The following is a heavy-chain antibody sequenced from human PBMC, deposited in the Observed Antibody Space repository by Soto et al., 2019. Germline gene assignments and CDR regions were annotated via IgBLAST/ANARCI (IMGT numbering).Heavy chain of an antibody. CDR3: ARGPNYDFWSGYFRG. CDR2: VYYTGTS. V-gene: IGHV4-59*01. D-gene: IGHD3-3*01. Sequence: PSETLSLTCSVSGGSISSYYLSWIRQPPGKGLEWIGYVYYTGTSNYSPSLKSRVTMSVDTSRNLFSLKLSSVTPADTAVYYCARGPNYDFWSGYFRGWGQGALVTVYS. J-gene: IGHJ4*02. CDR1: GGSISSYY.